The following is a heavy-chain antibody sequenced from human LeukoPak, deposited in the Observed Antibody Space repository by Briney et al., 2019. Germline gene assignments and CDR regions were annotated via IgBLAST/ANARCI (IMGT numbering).Heavy chain of an antibody. Sequence: PSETLSLTCAVYGGSFSGYYWSWIRQPPGKGLEWIGEINHSGSTNYNPSLKSRVTISVDTSKNQFSLKLSSVTAADTAVYYCARDQYSYGPFDYWGQGTLVTVSS. J-gene: IGHJ4*02. CDR3: ARDQYSYGPFDY. CDR1: GGSFSGYY. CDR2: INHSGST. V-gene: IGHV4-34*01. D-gene: IGHD5-18*01.